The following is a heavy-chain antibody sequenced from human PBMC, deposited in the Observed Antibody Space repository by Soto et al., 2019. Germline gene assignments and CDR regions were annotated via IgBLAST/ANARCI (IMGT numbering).Heavy chain of an antibody. Sequence: SETLSLTCTVSGGSISSGDYYWSWIRQPPGKGLEWIGYIYYSGSTYYNPSLKSRVTISVDTSKNQFSLKLSSVTAADTAVYYCARERPRNYDILTGYYRDNWFDPWGQGTLVTVSS. CDR3: ARERPRNYDILTGYYRDNWFDP. CDR2: IYYSGST. J-gene: IGHJ5*02. CDR1: GGSISSGDYY. D-gene: IGHD3-9*01. V-gene: IGHV4-30-4*01.